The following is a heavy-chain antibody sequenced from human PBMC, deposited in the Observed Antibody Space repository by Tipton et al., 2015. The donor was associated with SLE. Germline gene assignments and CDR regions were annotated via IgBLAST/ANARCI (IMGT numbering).Heavy chain of an antibody. V-gene: IGHV4-59*12. Sequence: TLSLTCTVSGGSISNYYWSWIRQPPGKGLEWIGYIYHSGSTNNNPSGSTNYNPSLESRVTISVDTSKNQFSLELTSVTAADTAVYYCAREDDSSYGNWFDPWGQGTLVTVSS. J-gene: IGHJ5*02. CDR3: AREDDSSYGNWFDP. CDR1: GGSISNYY. CDR2: IYHSGSTNNNPSGST. D-gene: IGHD4-11*01.